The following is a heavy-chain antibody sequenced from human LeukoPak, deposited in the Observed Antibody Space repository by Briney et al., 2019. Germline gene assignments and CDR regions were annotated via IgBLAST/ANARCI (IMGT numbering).Heavy chain of an antibody. CDR2: IYYSGST. Sequence: PSETLSLTRTVSGGSISSSSYYWGWIRQPPGKGLEWIGSIYYSGSTNYNPSLKSRVTISVDTSKNQFSLKLSSVTAADTAVYYCARGGDSYGYLRLLFPDRRNYYYGMDVWGQGTTVTVSS. D-gene: IGHD5-18*01. CDR3: ARGGDSYGYLRLLFPDRRNYYYGMDV. V-gene: IGHV4-39*07. J-gene: IGHJ6*02. CDR1: GGSISSSSYY.